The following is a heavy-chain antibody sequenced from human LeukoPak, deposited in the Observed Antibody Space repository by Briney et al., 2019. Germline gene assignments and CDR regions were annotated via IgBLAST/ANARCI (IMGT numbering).Heavy chain of an antibody. D-gene: IGHD3-9*01. CDR3: AGVLAGYLYYYMDV. CDR2: IIPIFGTA. Sequence: GASVKVSCKASGGTFSSYAISWVRQAPGQGLEWMGGIIPIFGTANYAQKFQGRVTITTDESTSTAYMELSSLRSEDTAVYYCAGVLAGYLYYYMDVWGKGTTVTVSS. J-gene: IGHJ6*03. CDR1: GGTFSSYA. V-gene: IGHV1-69*05.